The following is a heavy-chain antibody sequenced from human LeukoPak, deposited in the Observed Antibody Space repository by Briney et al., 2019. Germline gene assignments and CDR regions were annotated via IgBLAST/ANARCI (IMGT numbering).Heavy chain of an antibody. CDR1: GFTVSSNY. CDR3: ARDRVIAVAGTIDYYYGMDV. J-gene: IGHJ6*02. Sequence: GGSLRLSCAASGFTVSSNYMSWVRQAPGKGLEWVSAIYSGGSTYYADSVKGRFTISRDNSKNTLYLQMNSLRAEDTAVYYCARDRVIAVAGTIDYYYGMDVWGQGTTVTVSS. D-gene: IGHD6-19*01. CDR2: IYSGGST. V-gene: IGHV3-53*01.